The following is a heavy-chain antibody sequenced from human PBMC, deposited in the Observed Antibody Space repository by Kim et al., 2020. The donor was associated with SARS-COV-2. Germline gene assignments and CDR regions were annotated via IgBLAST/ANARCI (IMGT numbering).Heavy chain of an antibody. CDR1: GYTLTELS. V-gene: IGHV1-24*01. D-gene: IGHD5-12*01. Sequence: ASVKVSCKVSGYTLTELSMHWVRQAPGKGLEWMGGFDPEDGETIYAQKFQGRVTMTEDTSTDTAYMELSSLRSEDTAVYYCATEGGWVGYEVYWGQGTLVTVSS. J-gene: IGHJ4*02. CDR3: ATEGGWVGYEVY. CDR2: FDPEDGET.